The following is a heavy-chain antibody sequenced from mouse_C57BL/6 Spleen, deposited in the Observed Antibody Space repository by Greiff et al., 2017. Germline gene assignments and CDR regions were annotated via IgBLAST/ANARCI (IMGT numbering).Heavy chain of an antibody. CDR1: GFTFSSYA. D-gene: IGHD1-1*01. CDR3: ARGSLRSWYFDV. Sequence: EVHLVESGGGLVKPGGSLKLSCAASGFTFSSYAMSWVRQTPEKRLEWVATISDGGSYTYYPDNVKGRFTISRDNAKNNLYLQMSHLKSEDTAMYYCARGSLRSWYFDVWGTGTTVTVSS. J-gene: IGHJ1*03. V-gene: IGHV5-4*01. CDR2: ISDGGSYT.